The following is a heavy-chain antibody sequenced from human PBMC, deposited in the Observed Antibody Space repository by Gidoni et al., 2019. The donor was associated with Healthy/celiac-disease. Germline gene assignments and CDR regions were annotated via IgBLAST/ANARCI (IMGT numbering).Heavy chain of an antibody. V-gene: IGHV4-39*01. Sequence: QLQLQESGPGLVKPSATLSLPGTVSGGSISSSSYYWHCIRQPPGKGLEWIGSIYYSGSTYYNPSLKSRVTISVDTSKNQFSLKLSSVTAADTAVYYCARQALYSSGWYLRPKKINWFDPWGQGTLVTVSS. CDR1: GGSISSSSYY. CDR3: ARQALYSSGWYLRPKKINWFDP. D-gene: IGHD6-19*01. J-gene: IGHJ5*02. CDR2: IYYSGST.